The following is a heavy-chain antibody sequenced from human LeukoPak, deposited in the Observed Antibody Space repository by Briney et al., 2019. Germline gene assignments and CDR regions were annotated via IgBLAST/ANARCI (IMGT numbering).Heavy chain of an antibody. J-gene: IGHJ6*03. Sequence: SETLSLTCTVSGYSISSGYYWGWIRQPPGKGLEWIGSIYHSGSTYYNPSLKSRVTISVDTSKNQFSLKLSSVTAADTAVYYCAGALYGGNSNYYYYYVDVWGKGTTVTVSS. D-gene: IGHD4-23*01. V-gene: IGHV4-38-2*02. CDR3: AGALYGGNSNYYYYYVDV. CDR2: IYHSGST. CDR1: GYSISSGYY.